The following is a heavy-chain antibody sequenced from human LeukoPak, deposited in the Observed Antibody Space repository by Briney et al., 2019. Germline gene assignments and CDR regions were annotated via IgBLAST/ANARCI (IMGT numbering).Heavy chain of an antibody. J-gene: IGHJ4*02. CDR3: ARGDGYMVASYYFDY. V-gene: IGHV3-30*04. D-gene: IGHD5-24*01. Sequence: PGGSLRLSCAASGFTFSSYAMHWVRQAPGKGLEWVAVISYDGSNKYYADSVKGRFTISRDNSKNTLYLQMNSLRAEDTAVYYCARGDGYMVASYYFDYWGQGTLVTVSS. CDR1: GFTFSSYA. CDR2: ISYDGSNK.